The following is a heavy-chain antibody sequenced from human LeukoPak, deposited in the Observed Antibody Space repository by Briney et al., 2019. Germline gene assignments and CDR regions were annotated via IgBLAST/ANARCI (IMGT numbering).Heavy chain of an antibody. CDR2: ISGSSSTI. CDR3: ARQRAGFTVTTSDY. CDR1: GFTFSRYS. Sequence: PGGSLRLSCAASGFTFSRYSMNWLRQAPGNGLEWVSYISGSSSTIYYADSVKGRFTISRDNAKNSLYLQMNSLRAEDTAVYYCARQRAGFTVTTSDYWGQGTLVTVSS. D-gene: IGHD4-17*01. V-gene: IGHV3-48*01. J-gene: IGHJ4*02.